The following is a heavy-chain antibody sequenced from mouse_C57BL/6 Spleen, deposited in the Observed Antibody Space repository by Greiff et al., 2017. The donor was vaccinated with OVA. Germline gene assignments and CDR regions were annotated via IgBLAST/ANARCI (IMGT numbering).Heavy chain of an antibody. J-gene: IGHJ2*01. V-gene: IGHV1-81*01. CDR2: IYPRSGNT. CDR3: ARGNSNYFDY. CDR1: GYTFTSYG. D-gene: IGHD2-5*01. Sequence: VQVVESGAELARPGASVKLSCKASGYTFTSYGISWVKQRTGQGLEWIGEIYPRSGNTYYNEKFKGKATLTADKSSSTAYMELRSLTSEDSAVYFCARGNSNYFDYWGQGTTLTVSS.